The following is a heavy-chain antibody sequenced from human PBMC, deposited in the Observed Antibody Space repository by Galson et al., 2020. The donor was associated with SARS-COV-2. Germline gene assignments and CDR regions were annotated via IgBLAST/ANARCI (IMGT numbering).Heavy chain of an antibody. CDR3: AKASSGYSYGFYWYFDI. V-gene: IGHV3-30*18. D-gene: IGHD5-18*01. J-gene: IGHJ2*01. CDR1: GLTFSTGA. Sequence: GESLKISCAASGLTFSTGAMHWVRQAPGKGLEWVAVISYDGSTEYYADSVKGRFTISRDSSKNTLYLQMNNLRPEDTAVYYCAKASSGYSYGFYWYFDIWGRGTLVTACS. CDR2: ISYDGSTE.